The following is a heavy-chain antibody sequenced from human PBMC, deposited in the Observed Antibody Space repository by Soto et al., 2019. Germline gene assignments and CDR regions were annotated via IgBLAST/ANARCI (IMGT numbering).Heavy chain of an antibody. V-gene: IGHV4-59*01. CDR1: GGSISSYY. CDR2: IYYSGST. J-gene: IGHJ4*02. D-gene: IGHD3-22*01. Sequence: SETLSLTCTVSGGSISSYYWSWIRQPPGKGLEWIGYIYYSGSTNYNPSLKSRVTISVDTSKNQFSLKLSSVTAADTAVYYCARGFYDSSGYYYVEGYWGQGTLVTVSS. CDR3: ARGFYDSSGYYYVEGY.